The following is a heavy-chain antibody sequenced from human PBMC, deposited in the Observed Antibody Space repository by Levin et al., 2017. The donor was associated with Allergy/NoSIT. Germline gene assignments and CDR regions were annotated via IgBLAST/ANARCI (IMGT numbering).Heavy chain of an antibody. CDR2: ISTTSSSI. CDR3: ARDRVVVAGDDVFDI. V-gene: IGHV3-48*01. CDR1: GFTFSSYT. J-gene: IGHJ3*02. Sequence: GESLKISCAAPGFTFSSYTMSWVRQAPGKGLEWVSYISTTSSSIYYADSVKGRFTISRDNAKNSLNLQMNSLRAEDTAVYYCARDRVVVAGDDVFDIWGQGTMVTVSS. D-gene: IGHD6-19*01.